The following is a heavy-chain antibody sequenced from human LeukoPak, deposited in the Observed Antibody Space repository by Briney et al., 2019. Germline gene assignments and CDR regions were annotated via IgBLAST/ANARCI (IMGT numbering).Heavy chain of an antibody. CDR2: ISWNSGSI. CDR3: ARDSSSFEDYYYYYMDV. CDR1: GFTFDDYA. D-gene: IGHD6-6*01. J-gene: IGHJ6*03. Sequence: TGGSLRLSCAASGFTFDDYAIHWVRQAPGKGLEWVSGISWNSGSIGYADSVKGRFTISRDNAKNSLYLQMNSLRAEDTAVYYCARDSSSFEDYYYYYMDVWGKGTTVTVSS. V-gene: IGHV3-9*01.